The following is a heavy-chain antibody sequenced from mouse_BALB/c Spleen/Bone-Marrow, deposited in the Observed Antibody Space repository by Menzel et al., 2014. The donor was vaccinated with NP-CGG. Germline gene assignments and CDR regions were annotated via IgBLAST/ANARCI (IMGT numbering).Heavy chain of an antibody. CDR2: ISSGGST. CDR1: GFAFSSYA. J-gene: IGHJ1*01. Sequence: EVKLVESGGGLVKPGGSLKLSCAASGFAFSSYAMSWVRQTPEKRLEWAASISSGGSTYYPDSVKGRFTISRDNARNILYLQMSSLRSEDTAMYYCARGGLRYFDVWGAGTTVTVSS. D-gene: IGHD3-2*02. V-gene: IGHV5-6-5*01. CDR3: ARGGLRYFDV.